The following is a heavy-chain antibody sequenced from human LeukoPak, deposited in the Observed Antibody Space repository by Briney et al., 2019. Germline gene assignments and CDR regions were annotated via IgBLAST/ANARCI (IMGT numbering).Heavy chain of an antibody. Sequence: PGGSLRLSCAASGFTFSSYTMNWVRQPPGKGLEWVSNIGTSSTTIYYADSVKGRFTISRDNSKNTLYLQMNSLRAEDTAVYYCAKPGEVVVTAMPFDYWGQGTLVTVSS. CDR3: AKPGEVVVTAMPFDY. V-gene: IGHV3-48*01. J-gene: IGHJ4*02. D-gene: IGHD2-21*02. CDR1: GFTFSSYT. CDR2: IGTSSTTI.